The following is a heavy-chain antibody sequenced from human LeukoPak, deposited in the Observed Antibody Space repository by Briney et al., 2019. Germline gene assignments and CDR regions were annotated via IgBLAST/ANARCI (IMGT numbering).Heavy chain of an antibody. CDR1: AFTFSSYT. V-gene: IGHV3-21*01. D-gene: IGHD2-21*01. J-gene: IGHJ4*02. Sequence: EGSLRLSCAASAFTFSSYTMNWVRQAPGKGLEWVSSISSSSSYIYYADSVKGRFTISRDNAKNSLYLQMNSLRAEDTAVYYCARDSRRLNFDYWGQGTLVTVSS. CDR3: ARDSRRLNFDY. CDR2: ISSSSSYI.